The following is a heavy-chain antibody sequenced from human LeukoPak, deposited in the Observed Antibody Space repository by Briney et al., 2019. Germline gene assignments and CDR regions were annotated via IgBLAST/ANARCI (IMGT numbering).Heavy chain of an antibody. Sequence: GSLRLSCAASGFTVSSNYMSWVRQAPGKGLEWVSVIYSGGSTYYADSVKGRFTISRDNSKTTLYLQMNSLRAEDTAVYYCARDSLAAAGAFDYWGQGTLVTVSS. CDR3: ARDSLAAAGAFDY. CDR1: GFTVSSNY. V-gene: IGHV3-53*01. J-gene: IGHJ4*02. CDR2: IYSGGST. D-gene: IGHD6-13*01.